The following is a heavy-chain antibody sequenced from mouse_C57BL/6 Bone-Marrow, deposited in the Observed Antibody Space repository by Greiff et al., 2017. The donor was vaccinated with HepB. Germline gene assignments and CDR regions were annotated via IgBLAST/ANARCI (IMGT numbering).Heavy chain of an antibody. V-gene: IGHV5-6*01. D-gene: IGHD1-1*01. CDR3: ARHPYGSRYYAMDY. J-gene: IGHJ4*01. CDR2: ISSGGSYT. CDR1: GFTFSSYG. Sequence: EVQLMESGGDLVKPGGSLKLSCAASGFTFSSYGMSWVRQTPDKRLEWVATISSGGSYTYYPDSVKGRFTISRDNAKNTLYLQMSSLKSEDTAMYYCARHPYGSRYYAMDYWGQGTSVTVSS.